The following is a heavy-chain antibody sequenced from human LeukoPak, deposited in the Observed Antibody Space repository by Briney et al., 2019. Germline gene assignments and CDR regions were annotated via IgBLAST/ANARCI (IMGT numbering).Heavy chain of an antibody. CDR1: GYTFSTHG. Sequence: ASLKVSCKASGYTFSTHGVNWVRQAPGQGLEWIGWTNAYTDNTNYPQKLQDRVTMTTDTSTSTAYLELRGLRSDDSAVYYCATGTSTLGTSYYYYSMDVWGKGTTVTVSS. J-gene: IGHJ6*03. V-gene: IGHV1-18*01. D-gene: IGHD3-16*01. CDR3: ATGTSTLGTSYYYYSMDV. CDR2: TNAYTDNT.